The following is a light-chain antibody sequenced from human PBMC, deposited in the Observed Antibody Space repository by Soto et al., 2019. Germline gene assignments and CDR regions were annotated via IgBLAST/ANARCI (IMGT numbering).Light chain of an antibody. CDR1: TSDIGNYNL. CDR3: SSYAGSNTFVL. CDR2: EVN. J-gene: IGLJ2*01. Sequence: QSALTQPASVSGSPGQSITISGTGTTSDIGNYNLVSWYQQHPGKAPNLIIYEVNKRPSGVSNRFSGSKSGNTASLTISGLQAEDEAEYYCSSYAGSNTFVLFGGGTKLTVL. V-gene: IGLV2-23*02.